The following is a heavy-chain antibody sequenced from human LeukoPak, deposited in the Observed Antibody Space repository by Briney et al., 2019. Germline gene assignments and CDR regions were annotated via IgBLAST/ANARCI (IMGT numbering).Heavy chain of an antibody. D-gene: IGHD6-19*01. J-gene: IGHJ5*01. CDR1: GFAFSFYA. Sequence: GGSLRLSCAASGFAFSFYAMSWLRQPPGKGLEWVSTINANSGTTSYAASVRGRFTISRDNSKNTLYLQVNTLRANDTATYYCAKPVSGGLAVTADWFHPWGQGTLVVVSS. CDR3: AKPVSGGLAVTADWFHP. V-gene: IGHV3-23*01. CDR2: INANSGTT.